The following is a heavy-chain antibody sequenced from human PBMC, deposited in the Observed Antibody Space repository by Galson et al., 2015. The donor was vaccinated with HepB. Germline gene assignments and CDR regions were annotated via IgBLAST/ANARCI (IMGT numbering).Heavy chain of an antibody. Sequence: SVKVSCKASGGTFSSYAISWVRQAPGQGLEWMGGIIPIFGTANYAQKFQGRVTITADESTSTAYMELSSLRSEDTAVYYCARGTRLLGAFDIWGQGTMVTVSS. J-gene: IGHJ3*02. CDR1: GGTFSSYA. V-gene: IGHV1-69*13. D-gene: IGHD3-3*02. CDR3: ARGTRLLGAFDI. CDR2: IIPIFGTA.